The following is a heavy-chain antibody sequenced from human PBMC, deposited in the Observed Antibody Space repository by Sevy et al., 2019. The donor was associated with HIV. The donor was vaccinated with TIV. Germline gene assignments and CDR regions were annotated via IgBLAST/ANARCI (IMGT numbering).Heavy chain of an antibody. CDR3: AGENAWGRGYS. CDR2: IYYDGHI. D-gene: IGHD1-26*01. V-gene: IGHV4-59*08. CDR1: GGSITSLY. Sequence: GSLRLSCTVSGGSITSLYWNWIRQPPGKGLEWIANIYYDGHINYNPSLKSRVTLSLDTSKNQFSLRPSSVTAADTAMYYCAGENAWGRGYSWGQGTLVTVSS. J-gene: IGHJ4*02.